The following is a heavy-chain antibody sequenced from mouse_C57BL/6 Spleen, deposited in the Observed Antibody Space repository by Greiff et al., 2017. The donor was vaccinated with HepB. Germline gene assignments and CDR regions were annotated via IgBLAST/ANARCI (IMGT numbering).Heavy chain of an antibody. CDR3: ARSGFITTVVAPY. CDR2: INPNNGGT. D-gene: IGHD1-1*01. J-gene: IGHJ3*01. Sequence: EVQLQQSGPELVKPGASVKMSCKASGYTFTDYNMHWVKQSHGKSLEWIGYINPNNGGTSYNQKFKGKATLTVNKSSSTAYMELRSLTSEDSAVYYCARSGFITTVVAPYWGQGTLVTVSA. CDR1: GYTFTDYN. V-gene: IGHV1-22*01.